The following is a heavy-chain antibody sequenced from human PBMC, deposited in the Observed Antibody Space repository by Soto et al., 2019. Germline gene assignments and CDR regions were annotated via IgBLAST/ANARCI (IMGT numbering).Heavy chain of an antibody. V-gene: IGHV3-21*01. CDR1: GFTFRSFT. J-gene: IGHJ5*02. CDR2: ISSNSAYI. CDR3: TRDASRDSSARGWFDP. Sequence: PGGSLRVLCGDSGFTFRSFTMNWVRQAPGKGLEWVSTISSNSAYIYYTDALRGRFTISRDNAKNSLHLQMNSLRAEDTAVYYCTRDASRDSSARGWFDPWGPGTLVTVSS. D-gene: IGHD6-13*01.